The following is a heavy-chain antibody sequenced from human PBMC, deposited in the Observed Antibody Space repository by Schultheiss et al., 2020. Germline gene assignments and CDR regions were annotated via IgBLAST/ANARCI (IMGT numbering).Heavy chain of an antibody. CDR3: AKTYYYDSSGSPGYFQH. Sequence: SCAASGFTFSSYGMHWVRQAPGKGLEWVAVIWYDGSNKYYADSVKGRFTISRDNSKNTLYLQMNSLRAEDTAVYYCAKTYYYDSSGSPGYFQHWGQGTQVTVSS. V-gene: IGHV3-33*08. CDR2: IWYDGSNK. CDR1: GFTFSSYG. J-gene: IGHJ1*01. D-gene: IGHD3-22*01.